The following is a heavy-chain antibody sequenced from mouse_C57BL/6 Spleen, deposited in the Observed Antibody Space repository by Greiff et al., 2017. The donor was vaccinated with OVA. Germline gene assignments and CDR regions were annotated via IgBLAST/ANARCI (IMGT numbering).Heavy chain of an antibody. CDR2: IDPSDSET. CDR1: GYTFTSYW. D-gene: IGHD2-4*01. J-gene: IGHJ3*01. V-gene: IGHV1-52*01. CDR3: AYDYDDGFAY. Sequence: QVHVKQPGAELVRPGSSVKLSCKASGYTFTSYWMHWVKQRPIQGLEWIGNIDPSDSETHYNQKFKDKATLTVDKSSSTAYMQLSSLTSEDSAVYYCAYDYDDGFAYWGQGTLVTVSA.